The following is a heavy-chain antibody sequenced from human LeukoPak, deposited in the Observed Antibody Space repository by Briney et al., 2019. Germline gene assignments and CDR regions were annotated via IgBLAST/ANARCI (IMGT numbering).Heavy chain of an antibody. Sequence: GSLRLSCAASGFTVSSNYMSWVRQAPGKGLEWVSVIYSGGSTYYADSVKGRFTISRDNSKNTLYLQMNSLRAEDTAVYYCARVEGSSWYYYMDVWGKGTTVTVSS. D-gene: IGHD6-13*01. CDR2: IYSGGST. J-gene: IGHJ6*03. CDR1: GFTVSSNY. V-gene: IGHV3-53*01. CDR3: ARVEGSSWYYYMDV.